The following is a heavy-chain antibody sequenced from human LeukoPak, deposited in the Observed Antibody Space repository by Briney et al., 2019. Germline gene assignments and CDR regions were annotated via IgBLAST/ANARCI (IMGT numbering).Heavy chain of an antibody. CDR1: GYSLTALS. J-gene: IGHJ5*02. CDR2: FDPEAGKT. CDR3: ARTSDVAAAGTEEDWFDP. V-gene: IGHV1-24*01. D-gene: IGHD6-13*01. Sequence: ASVKVSCKVSGYSLTALSMHWVRQAPGKGLECMGGFDPEAGKTMYAEKLDGRLTVTDDTSTDTAYMQLSSLRLEDTAVYYCARTSDVAAAGTEEDWFDPWGQGTLVTVSS.